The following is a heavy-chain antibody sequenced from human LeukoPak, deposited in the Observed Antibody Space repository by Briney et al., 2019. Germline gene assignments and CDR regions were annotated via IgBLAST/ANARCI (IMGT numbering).Heavy chain of an antibody. D-gene: IGHD3-22*01. Sequence: SETLSLTCTVSGGSISSGGYYWSWIRQHPGKGLEWIGYIYYSGSTYYNPSLKSRVTISVDTSKNQFSLKLSSVTAADTAVYYCARIPDYYDSSGYYYMDVWGKGTTVTVSS. V-gene: IGHV4-31*03. CDR2: IYYSGST. CDR3: ARIPDYYDSSGYYYMDV. J-gene: IGHJ6*03. CDR1: GGSISSGGYY.